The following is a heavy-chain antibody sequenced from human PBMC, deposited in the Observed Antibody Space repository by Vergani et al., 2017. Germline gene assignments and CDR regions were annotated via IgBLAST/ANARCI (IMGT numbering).Heavy chain of an antibody. J-gene: IGHJ4*02. CDR3: AKDSDSSPGGY. CDR2: IRSKAYGGTT. CDR1: GFTFGDYA. Sequence: EVQLVESGGGLVQPGRSLRLSCTASGFTFGDYAMSWVRQAPGKGLEWVGFIRSKAYGGTTEYAASVKGRFTISRDDSKSIAYLQMNSLKTEDTAVYYCAKDSDSSPGGYWGQGTLVTVSS. D-gene: IGHD3-22*01. V-gene: IGHV3-49*04.